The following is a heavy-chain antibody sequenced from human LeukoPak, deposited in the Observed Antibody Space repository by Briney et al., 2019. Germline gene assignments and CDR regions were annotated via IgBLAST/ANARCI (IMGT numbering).Heavy chain of an antibody. V-gene: IGHV3-21*01. D-gene: IGHD1/OR15-1a*01. CDR1: RLTFRTYS. CDR3: ARGGGSSITGTIDY. CDR2: ISSSSSYI. Sequence: GGSLRLSCAASRLTFRTYSMNWVRQAPGKGLEWVSSISSSSSYIYYADSVKGRFTISRDNAQNSLYLQMNSLRAEDTAVYYCARGGGSSITGTIDYWGQGTLVTVSS. J-gene: IGHJ4*02.